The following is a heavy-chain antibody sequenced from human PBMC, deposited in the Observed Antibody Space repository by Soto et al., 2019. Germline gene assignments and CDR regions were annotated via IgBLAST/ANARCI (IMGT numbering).Heavy chain of an antibody. CDR3: ARDLYCSSTSCYYYYYYGMDV. CDR2: IWYDGSNK. V-gene: IGHV3-33*01. J-gene: IGHJ6*02. D-gene: IGHD2-2*01. CDR1: GFTFSSYG. Sequence: LRLSCAASGFTFSSYGMHWVRQAPGKGLEWVAVIWYDGSNKYYADSVKGRFTISRDNSKNTLYLQMNSLRAEDTAVYYCARDLYCSSTSCYYYYYYGMDVWGQGTTVTVSS.